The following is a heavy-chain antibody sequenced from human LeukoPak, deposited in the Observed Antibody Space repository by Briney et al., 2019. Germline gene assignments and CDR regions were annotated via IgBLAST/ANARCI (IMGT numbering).Heavy chain of an antibody. CDR1: GFPFSSHA. Sequence: PGGSLRLSCEVSGFPFSSHAMSWVRQAPGRGLEWVSGISISAGITYYADSVQGRFIISRDNAKNTLFLQMDSLRVEYTAVYYCANEEVPNDYWGQGTLVTVSS. CDR3: ANEEVPNDY. D-gene: IGHD4/OR15-4a*01. V-gene: IGHV3-23*01. J-gene: IGHJ4*02. CDR2: ISISAGIT.